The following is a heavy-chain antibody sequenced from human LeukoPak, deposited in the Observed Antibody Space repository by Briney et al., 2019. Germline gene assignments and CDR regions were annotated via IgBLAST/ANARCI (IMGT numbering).Heavy chain of an antibody. CDR1: GFTFSTYG. D-gene: IGHD3-16*01. Sequence: PGGSLRLSCATSGFTFSTYGIHWVRQAPGKGLEWVAFTQHDATHQYYADSVRGRFTISRDQSKNTVYLQMSSLRGEDTAVYYCAKDGPGRDYVRGFDYWGLGTQVIVSS. V-gene: IGHV3-30*02. CDR3: AKDGPGRDYVRGFDY. CDR2: TQHDATHQ. J-gene: IGHJ4*02.